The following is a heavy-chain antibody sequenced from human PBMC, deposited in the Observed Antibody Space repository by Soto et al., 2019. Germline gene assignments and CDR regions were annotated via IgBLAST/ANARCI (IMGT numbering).Heavy chain of an antibody. CDR3: SGYCTNGVCYRDY. CDR2: IKSKTEGGTT. V-gene: IGHV3-15*01. D-gene: IGHD2-8*01. J-gene: IGHJ4*02. CDR1: GFTFSKAL. Sequence: EVQLVESGGGLVKPGGSLRLSCAASGFTFSKALMTWVRQAPGKGLEWIGRIKSKTEGGTTDYAAPVKGRFTISRDDSKNTLYLQMHSLKSEDTAVYYCSGYCTNGVCYRDYWGQGTLVTVSS.